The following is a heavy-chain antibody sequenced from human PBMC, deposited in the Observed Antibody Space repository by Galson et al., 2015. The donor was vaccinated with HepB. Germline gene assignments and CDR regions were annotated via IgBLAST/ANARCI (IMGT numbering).Heavy chain of an antibody. V-gene: IGHV3-15*01. CDR3: TTDVSFVYPRYHFDY. J-gene: IGHJ4*02. Sequence: SLRLSCAASGFTFSNAWMSWVRQAPGKGLEWVGRIKSNTDGGTTDYAAPVKGRFTISRDDSKNTLYLQMNSLKSEDIAVYYCTTDVSFVYPRYHFDYWGQGTLVTVSS. CDR1: GFTFSNAW. D-gene: IGHD1-26*01. CDR2: IKSNTDGGTT.